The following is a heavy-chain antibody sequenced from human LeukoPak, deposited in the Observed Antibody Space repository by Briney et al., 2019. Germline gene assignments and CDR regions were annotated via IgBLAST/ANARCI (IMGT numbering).Heavy chain of an antibody. CDR1: GYTLTELS. D-gene: IGHD6-13*01. Sequence: ASVKVSCKVSGYTLTELSMHWVRQAPGKGLEWMGGFDPEDGETIYAQKFQGRVTMTEDTSTDTDYMELSSLRSEDTAVYYCARAYSSSWHHDYWGQGTLVTVSS. CDR2: FDPEDGET. J-gene: IGHJ4*02. V-gene: IGHV1-24*01. CDR3: ARAYSSSWHHDY.